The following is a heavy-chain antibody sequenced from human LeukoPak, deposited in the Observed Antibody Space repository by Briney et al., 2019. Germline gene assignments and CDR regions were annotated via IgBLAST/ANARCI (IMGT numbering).Heavy chain of an antibody. CDR1: GGSISSYY. D-gene: IGHD3-16*02. J-gene: IGHJ5*02. V-gene: IGHV4-59*01. CDR2: IYYSGST. CDR3: ARNFYDYVWGSYRSRFDP. Sequence: SETLSLTCTVSGGSISSYYWSWIRQPPGKGLEWIGYIYYSGSTNYNPSLKSRVTISVDTSKNQFSLKLSSVTAADTAVYYCARNFYDYVWGSYRSRFDPWGQGTLVTVSS.